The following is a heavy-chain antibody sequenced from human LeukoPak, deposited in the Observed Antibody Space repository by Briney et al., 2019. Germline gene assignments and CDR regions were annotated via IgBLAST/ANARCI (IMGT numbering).Heavy chain of an antibody. Sequence: ETLSLTCTASGGSISIYYWRWIRQPPGKGLEWIGYIYYSGSTNYNPSLKSRVTISVDTSKNQFSLKLSSVTAADTAVYYCARDRVGGSYDYWGQGTLVTVSS. D-gene: IGHD1-26*01. CDR2: IYYSGST. CDR1: GGSISIYY. J-gene: IGHJ4*02. V-gene: IGHV4-59*01. CDR3: ARDRVGGSYDY.